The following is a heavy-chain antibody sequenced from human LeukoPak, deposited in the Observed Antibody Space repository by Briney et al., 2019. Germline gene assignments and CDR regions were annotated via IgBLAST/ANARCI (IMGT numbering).Heavy chain of an antibody. D-gene: IGHD3-9*01. CDR3: AKGVLRYFDWGKGAFDI. CDR2: ISFDGTNK. Sequence: GGSLRLSCAASEFTFSNFGMHWVRQAPGKGLEWVAVISFDGTNKFYAESVKGRFTISRDNSKNTLYLQMNSVTTEDTAVYYCAKGVLRYFDWGKGAFDIWGQGTVVTVSS. CDR1: EFTFSNFG. V-gene: IGHV3-30*18. J-gene: IGHJ3*02.